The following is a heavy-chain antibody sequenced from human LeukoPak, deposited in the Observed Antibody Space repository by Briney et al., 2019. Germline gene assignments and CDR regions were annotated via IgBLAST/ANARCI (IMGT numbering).Heavy chain of an antibody. J-gene: IGHJ4*02. V-gene: IGHV3-48*01. D-gene: IGHD5-24*01. CDR2: IGIDSGNT. Sequence: GSLRLSCAASGFRFRDYSMNWVRQAPGKGLEWISYIGIDSGNTHYADSVKGRFTISGDKAKNSLYLQMHSLRVEDTAVYYCARDYKYAFDNWGQGTLVTVSS. CDR3: ARDYKYAFDN. CDR1: GFRFRDYS.